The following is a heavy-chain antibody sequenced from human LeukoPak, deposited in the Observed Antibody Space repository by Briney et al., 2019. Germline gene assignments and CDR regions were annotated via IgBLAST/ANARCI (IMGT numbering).Heavy chain of an antibody. CDR2: IYDSLST. CDR1: GGSMSTYY. V-gene: IGHV4-59*01. Sequence: ASETLSLTCTVSGGSMSTYYWSWIRQPPGKGLEWIGYIYDSLSTDYNPSLKSRVTISVDISKNQFSLKLASVTAADTAVYYCARRSWYVDYWGQGTLVTVSS. D-gene: IGHD6-13*01. J-gene: IGHJ4*02. CDR3: ARRSWYVDY.